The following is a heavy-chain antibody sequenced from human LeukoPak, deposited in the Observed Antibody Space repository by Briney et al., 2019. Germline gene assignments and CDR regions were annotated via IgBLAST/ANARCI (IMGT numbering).Heavy chain of an antibody. CDR2: SSGSGGST. Sequence: PGGSLRLSCAASGFTFSSYAMSWVRQAPGKGLEWVSASSGSGGSTYYADSVKGRFTISRDNSKNTLYLQMNNLRAEDTAVYYCAKVGSSWTQGDAFDIWGQGTMVTVSS. J-gene: IGHJ3*02. D-gene: IGHD6-13*01. V-gene: IGHV3-23*01. CDR3: AKVGSSWTQGDAFDI. CDR1: GFTFSSYA.